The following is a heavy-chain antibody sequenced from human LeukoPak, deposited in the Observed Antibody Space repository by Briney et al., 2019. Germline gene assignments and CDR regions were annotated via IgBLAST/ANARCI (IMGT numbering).Heavy chain of an antibody. CDR2: INPNGGGT. CDR1: GYTFSDYV. V-gene: IGHV1-2*02. D-gene: IGHD3-10*01. Sequence: ASVKVSCKASGYTFSDYVMHWVRQAPGQGLEWMGWINPNGGGTNYAQKFQGRVTMTRDTSISTAYMELSRLRSDDTAVYYCARDMLRGVPVNWFDPWGRGTLVTVSS. J-gene: IGHJ5*02. CDR3: ARDMLRGVPVNWFDP.